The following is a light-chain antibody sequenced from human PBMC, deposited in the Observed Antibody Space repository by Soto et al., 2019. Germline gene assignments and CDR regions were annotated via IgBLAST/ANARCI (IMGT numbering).Light chain of an antibody. J-gene: IGKJ1*01. CDR3: QQSYSAPPT. Sequence: DIQMTQSPSSLSASVGDRVTIACRASQGISSFLNWYQQRPGKAPKLLICSASRLQSGVTSRFSGSGTGTDFTLTISSLQPEDFATYYCQQSYSAPPTFGQGTKVEV. CDR1: QGISSF. CDR2: SAS. V-gene: IGKV1-39*01.